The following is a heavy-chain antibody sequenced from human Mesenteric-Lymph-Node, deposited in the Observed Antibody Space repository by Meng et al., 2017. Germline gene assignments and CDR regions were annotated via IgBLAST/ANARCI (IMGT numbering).Heavy chain of an antibody. D-gene: IGHD3-9*01. CDR1: EFTFDDYA. Sequence: GGSLRLSCAASEFTFDDYAMHWVRQAPGKGLEWVSGISWNSGSIGYADSVKGRFTISRDNAKNSLYLQMNSLRAEDTALYYCAREGSLKLRYFDWLSHDAFDIWGQGTMVTVSS. J-gene: IGHJ3*02. CDR2: ISWNSGSI. CDR3: AREGSLKLRYFDWLSHDAFDI. V-gene: IGHV3-9*01.